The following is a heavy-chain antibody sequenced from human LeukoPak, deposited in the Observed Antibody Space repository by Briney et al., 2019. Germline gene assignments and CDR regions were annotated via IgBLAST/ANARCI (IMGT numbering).Heavy chain of an antibody. CDR2: IWYDGSNK. J-gene: IGHJ5*02. CDR1: GFTFSSYS. Sequence: GGSLRLSCAASGFTFSSYSMHWVRQAPGKGLGWVAVIWYDGSNKYYADSVKGRFTISRDNSKNTLYLQINSLRAEDTAVYYCARDLLSSSSRGSCWFDPWGQGTLVTVSS. CDR3: ARDLLSSSSRGSCWFDP. D-gene: IGHD6-6*01. V-gene: IGHV3-33*08.